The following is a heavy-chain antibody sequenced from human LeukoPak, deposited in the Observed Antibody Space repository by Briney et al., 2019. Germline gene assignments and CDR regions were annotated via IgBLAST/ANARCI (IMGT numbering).Heavy chain of an antibody. J-gene: IGHJ6*02. D-gene: IGHD6-13*01. Sequence: PGGSLRLSCVASGFTFSSYDLHWVRHTTGKGLEWVSAIGTADDTFYPDSVKGRFTISRDDAKNSLYLQMRNLRVGDTAVYYCARSGYYHYYGLDVWGQGTTVTVSS. CDR2: IGTADDT. CDR3: ARSGYYHYYGLDV. V-gene: IGHV3-13*04. CDR1: GFTFSSYD.